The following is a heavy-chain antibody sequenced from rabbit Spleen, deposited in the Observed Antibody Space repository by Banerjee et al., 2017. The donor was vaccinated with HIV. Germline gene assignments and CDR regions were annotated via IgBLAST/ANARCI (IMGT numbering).Heavy chain of an antibody. D-gene: IGHD8-1*01. J-gene: IGHJ4*01. Sequence: QEQLEESGGGLVKPEGSLTLTCTASGFSFSYSYWICWVRQAPGKGLEWIACIYVGSGGGTKYASWAKGRFTISKTSSTTVTLQMTSLTVADTATYFCTRDAGRGDYIDGVFNLWGPGTLVTVS. V-gene: IGHV1S45*01. CDR1: GFSFSYSYW. CDR3: TRDAGRGDYIDGVFNL. CDR2: IYVGSGGGT.